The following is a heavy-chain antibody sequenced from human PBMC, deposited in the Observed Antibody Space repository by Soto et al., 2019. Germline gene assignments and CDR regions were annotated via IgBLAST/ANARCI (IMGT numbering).Heavy chain of an antibody. V-gene: IGHV3-23*01. CDR3: AKRTAVAVPHFDY. Sequence: EVQLLESGGGLVQPGGSLRLSCAASGFTFSSYAMNWVRQAPGKGLEWVSAISGSGGTTYYADSVKGRFTISRDNSKDTLYLQMNSLRAEDTAVYYCAKRTAVAVPHFDYWGQGTLVTVSS. CDR2: ISGSGGTT. D-gene: IGHD6-19*01. CDR1: GFTFSSYA. J-gene: IGHJ4*02.